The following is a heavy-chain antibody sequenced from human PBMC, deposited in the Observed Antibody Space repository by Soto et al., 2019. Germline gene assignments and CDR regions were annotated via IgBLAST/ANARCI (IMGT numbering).Heavy chain of an antibody. D-gene: IGHD1-1*01. CDR1: GGSIRNHY. J-gene: IGHJ4*02. V-gene: IGHV4-59*11. Sequence: QVQLQESGPGLVKPSETLSLTCTVSGGSIRNHYWSWIRQPPGTGLEWIGCIYYNGNTNYNPSLKSRVTMSVDTSKNQISLKLSSVTAADTAVYYCVMAHWHSEYWGQGTLVTVSS. CDR2: IYYNGNT. CDR3: VMAHWHSEY.